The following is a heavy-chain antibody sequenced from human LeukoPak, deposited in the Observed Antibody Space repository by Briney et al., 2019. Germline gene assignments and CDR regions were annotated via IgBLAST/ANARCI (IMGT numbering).Heavy chain of an antibody. CDR1: GFTFKIYT. CDR3: VGTFTVFGVISTIA. CDR2: ISFSGDKRGGNT. J-gene: IGHJ4*02. D-gene: IGHD3-3*01. V-gene: IGHV3-23*01. Sequence: PGGSLRLSCAAFGFTFKIYTMNWVRQAPGKGLEWVSSISFSGDKRGGNTYYAASVRGRFSISRDNSQNTVFLQMSSLRVDDTAAYYCVGTFTVFGVISTIAWGQGTLVTVSS.